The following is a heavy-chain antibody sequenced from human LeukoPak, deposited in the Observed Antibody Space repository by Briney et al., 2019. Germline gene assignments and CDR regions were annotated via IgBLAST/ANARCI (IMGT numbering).Heavy chain of an antibody. Sequence: ASVKVSCKASGYTFPGYFLHWVRQAPGQVLEWMGWINPNSGGTNYAPKFQGGVTMTRDTSISTAYMELSRLRSDDTAVYYCARGSCSSTTCYNFDDWGQGTLVTVSS. J-gene: IGHJ4*02. CDR2: INPNSGGT. D-gene: IGHD2-2*02. CDR3: ARGSCSSTTCYNFDD. V-gene: IGHV1-2*02. CDR1: GYTFPGYF.